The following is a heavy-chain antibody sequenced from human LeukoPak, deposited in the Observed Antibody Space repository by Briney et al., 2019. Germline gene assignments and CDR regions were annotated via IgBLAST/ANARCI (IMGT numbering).Heavy chain of an antibody. CDR1: GLTFSSYP. Sequence: GWSLRLSFAASGLTFSSYPRSGVRQAPGKGREWVAVRGDTGRARYYADSVTGRFTTSRDNSQNTLYLQLNSLRAEDTAVYYCARDISITTIFEPYYFDYCGQGTLVTVSS. V-gene: IGHV3-33*08. CDR2: RGDTGRAR. D-gene: IGHD3-3*01. CDR3: ARDISITTIFEPYYFDY. J-gene: IGHJ4*02.